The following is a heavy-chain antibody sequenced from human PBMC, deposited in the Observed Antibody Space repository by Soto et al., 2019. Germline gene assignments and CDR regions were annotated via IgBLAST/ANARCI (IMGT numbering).Heavy chain of an antibody. CDR3: ARAVYCTTANCWDDFHYYNIDV. Sequence: GASVKVPCKASGYTFTGHYMHWVRQVSGRRLEFLGWLKPDNGGTYYAPKFQGRVTFTRDTSNTTVYMEMSGLHSDDTAVYYCARAVYCTTANCWDDFHYYNIDVWGQGTAVTVSS. J-gene: IGHJ6*02. D-gene: IGHD2-2*01. CDR2: LKPDNGGT. V-gene: IGHV1-2*02. CDR1: GYTFTGHY.